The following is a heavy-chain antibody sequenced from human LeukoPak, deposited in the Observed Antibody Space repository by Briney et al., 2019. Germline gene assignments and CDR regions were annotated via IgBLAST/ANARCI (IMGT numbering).Heavy chain of an antibody. CDR2: TYYSGST. D-gene: IGHD3-16*02. CDR3: ARHISVAYYFDY. CDR1: GPSISSYY. Sequence: SETLSLTCTVSGPSISSYYWRWIRQPPGKGLEWIGYTYYSGSTNYNPSLKSRVTISVDTSKKQFSLKLSSVTAADTAVYYCARHISVAYYFDYWGQGTLVTVSS. V-gene: IGHV4-59*08. J-gene: IGHJ4*02.